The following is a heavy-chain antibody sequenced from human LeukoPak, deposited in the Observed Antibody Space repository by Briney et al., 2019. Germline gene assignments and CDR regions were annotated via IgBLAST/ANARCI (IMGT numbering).Heavy chain of an antibody. CDR3: ARHFGWFGELLYYFDY. CDR2: INHSGST. Sequence: SETLSLTCTVSGGSISGYYWSWIRQPPGKGLEWIGEINHSGSTNYNPSLESRVTISVDTSKNQFSLKLSSVTAADTAVYYCARHFGWFGELLYYFDYWGQGTLVTVSS. J-gene: IGHJ4*02. V-gene: IGHV4-34*01. CDR1: GGSISGYY. D-gene: IGHD3-10*01.